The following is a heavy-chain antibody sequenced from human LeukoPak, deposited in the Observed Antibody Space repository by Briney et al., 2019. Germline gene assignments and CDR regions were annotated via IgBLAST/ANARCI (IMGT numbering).Heavy chain of an antibody. D-gene: IGHD3-22*01. CDR2: IYHSGST. CDR3: ARGPMIVVLGALDI. J-gene: IGHJ3*02. CDR1: GGSISSGGYS. V-gene: IGHV4-30-2*01. Sequence: PSQTLSLTCAVSGGSISSGGYSWSWIRQPPGKGLEWIGYIYHSGSTYYNPSLKSRVTISVDRSKNQFSLKLSSVTAADTAVYYCARGPMIVVLGALDIWGQGTMVTVSS.